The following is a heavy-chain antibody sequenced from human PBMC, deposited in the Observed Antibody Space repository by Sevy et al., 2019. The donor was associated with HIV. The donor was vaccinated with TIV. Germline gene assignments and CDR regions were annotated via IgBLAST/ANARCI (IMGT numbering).Heavy chain of an antibody. Sequence: GGSLRLSCAASGFTFSSYSMNWVRQAPGKGLEWVSSISSSSSYIYYADSVKGRFTISRDNAKNSLNLQMNSLRAEDTAVYYCAREVDYYDSSGYSHYFDYWGQGTLVTVSS. J-gene: IGHJ4*02. CDR3: AREVDYYDSSGYSHYFDY. D-gene: IGHD3-22*01. CDR2: ISSSSSYI. V-gene: IGHV3-21*01. CDR1: GFTFSSYS.